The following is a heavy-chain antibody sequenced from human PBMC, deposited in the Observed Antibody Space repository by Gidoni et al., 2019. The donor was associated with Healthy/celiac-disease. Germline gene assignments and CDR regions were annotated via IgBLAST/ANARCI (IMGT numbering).Heavy chain of an antibody. Sequence: EVQLLESGGGLVQPGGSLRLSRAASGFTFSSYAMSWVRQAPGKGLEWVSAISGSGGSTYYADSVKGRFTISRDNSKNTLYLQMNSLRAEDTAVYYCAKDGERSYYDSSGYYGPWGQGTLVTVSS. D-gene: IGHD3-22*01. CDR3: AKDGERSYYDSSGYYGP. J-gene: IGHJ5*02. V-gene: IGHV3-23*01. CDR1: GFTFSSYA. CDR2: ISGSGGST.